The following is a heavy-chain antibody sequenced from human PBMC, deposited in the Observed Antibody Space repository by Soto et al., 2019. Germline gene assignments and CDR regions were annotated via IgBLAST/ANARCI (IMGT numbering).Heavy chain of an antibody. Sequence: QVQLLESGGGLVKPGGSLRLSCAASKFTVNAYYMAWIRQAPGKGLDWISYISGDSRDTNYAVSVKGRFTISRDNAKNSLYLQMNSLTVEDTAVYFCATGQQVRMADIWGQGTMVTVSS. J-gene: IGHJ3*02. CDR3: ATGQQVRMADI. D-gene: IGHD6-13*01. CDR2: ISGDSRDT. CDR1: KFTVNAYY. V-gene: IGHV3-11*03.